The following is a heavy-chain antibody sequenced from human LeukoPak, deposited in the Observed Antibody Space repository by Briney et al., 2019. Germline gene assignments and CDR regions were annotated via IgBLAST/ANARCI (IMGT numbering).Heavy chain of an antibody. D-gene: IGHD6-6*01. CDR2: ISPDSGAT. CDR1: GYTFTGYY. Sequence: XSVKVSCKASGYTFTGYYIHWVRQAPGQGLEWMGWISPDSGATNSAQKFQGRVTMTRDTSISTAYMELSSLRSDDTAVYFCVREGYSTSSGPLDYWGQGTLVTVSS. J-gene: IGHJ4*02. CDR3: VREGYSTSSGPLDY. V-gene: IGHV1-2*02.